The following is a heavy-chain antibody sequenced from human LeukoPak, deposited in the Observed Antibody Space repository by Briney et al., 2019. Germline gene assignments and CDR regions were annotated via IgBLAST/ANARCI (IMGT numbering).Heavy chain of an antibody. CDR2: IGAISTML. Sequence: GGSLRLSCVGSGFRLIDYNMNWVRQSPGKGLEWLGCIGAISTMLHYADSVKGRFTISRDDAKNSLYLQMNSLRHDDTAVYYCARDTPVPTIIPGVWGQGTLVTVSS. V-gene: IGHV3-48*02. CDR1: GFRLIDYN. D-gene: IGHD2-2*01. J-gene: IGHJ4*02. CDR3: ARDTPVPTIIPGV.